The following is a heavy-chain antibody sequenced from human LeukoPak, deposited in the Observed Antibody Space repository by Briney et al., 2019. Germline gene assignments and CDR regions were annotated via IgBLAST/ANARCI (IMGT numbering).Heavy chain of an antibody. V-gene: IGHV3-30*02. CDR3: ARVIGESDYYYYYYMDV. CDR1: GFTFDDYA. Sequence: GGSLRLSCAASGFTFDDYAMHWVRQAPGKGLEWVAFIRYDGSNKYYADSVKGRFTISRDNSKNTLYLQMNSLRAEDTAVYYCARVIGESDYYYYYYMDVWGKGTTVTISS. CDR2: IRYDGSNK. D-gene: IGHD3-10*01. J-gene: IGHJ6*03.